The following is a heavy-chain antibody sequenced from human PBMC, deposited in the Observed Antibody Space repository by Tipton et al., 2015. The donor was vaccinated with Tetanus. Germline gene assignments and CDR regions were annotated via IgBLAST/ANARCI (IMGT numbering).Heavy chain of an antibody. D-gene: IGHD3-16*01. CDR3: ASGGPYNWFDP. CDR1: GGSISSSSYF. Sequence: TLSLTCTVSGGSISSSSYFWGWIRQPPGKGLEWIGSIYYSGSTYYNPSLKSRVTISVDTSKNQFSLKLSSVTAADTAVYYCASGGPYNWFDPWGQGTLVTVSS. V-gene: IGHV4-39*07. CDR2: IYYSGST. J-gene: IGHJ5*02.